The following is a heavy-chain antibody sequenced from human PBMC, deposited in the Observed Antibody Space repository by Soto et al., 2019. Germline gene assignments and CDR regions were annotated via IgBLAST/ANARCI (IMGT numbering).Heavy chain of an antibody. Sequence: PGESLKISCKGSGYNFATSWIGWVRQMPGKDLEWMGIIYPGDSDTKYSPSFQGQVTISADKSVRTAYLQWSSLKASDTAMYYCVRHDRGGWLRGAFDIWGQGTMVTVSS. V-gene: IGHV5-51*01. J-gene: IGHJ3*02. CDR3: VRHDRGGWLRGAFDI. CDR1: GYNFATSW. D-gene: IGHD6-19*01. CDR2: IYPGDSDT.